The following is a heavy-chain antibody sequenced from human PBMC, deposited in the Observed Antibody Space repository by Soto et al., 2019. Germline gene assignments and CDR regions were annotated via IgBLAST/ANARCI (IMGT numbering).Heavy chain of an antibody. CDR3: ARTSDSSGYYYVGNFDY. D-gene: IGHD3-22*01. V-gene: IGHV1-46*01. CDR2: INPSGGST. CDR1: GYTFTSYY. J-gene: IGHJ4*02. Sequence: ASVKVSCKASGYTFTSYYIHWVRQAPGQGLEWMGIINPSGGSTSYAQKFQGRVTMTRDTSTSTVYMELSSLRSEDTAVYYCARTSDSSGYYYVGNFDYWGQGTLVTVSS.